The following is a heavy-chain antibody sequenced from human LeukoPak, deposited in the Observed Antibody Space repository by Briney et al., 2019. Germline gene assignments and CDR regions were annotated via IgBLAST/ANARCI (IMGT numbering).Heavy chain of an antibody. Sequence: SETLSLTCTVSGGSISSYYRSWIRQPPGKGLEWIGYIYYSGSTNYNPSLKSRVTISVDTSKNQFSLKLSSVTAADTAVYYCARLSGYCSGGSCSTRSYYYYYGMDVWGQGTTVTVSS. CDR1: GGSISSYY. CDR3: ARLSGYCSGGSCSTRSYYYYYGMDV. D-gene: IGHD2-15*01. J-gene: IGHJ6*02. CDR2: IYYSGST. V-gene: IGHV4-59*08.